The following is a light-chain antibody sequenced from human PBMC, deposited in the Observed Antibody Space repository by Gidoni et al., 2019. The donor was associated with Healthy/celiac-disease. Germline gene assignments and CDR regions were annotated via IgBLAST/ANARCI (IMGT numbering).Light chain of an antibody. Sequence: SEVLTQPPSASVAPGQTARITCGGNNLGSKSVHWYQQKPGQARVLVVYDDSDRPSGIPERFSGSNSGNTATLTISRVEAGDEADYYCQVWDISSDVVFGGGTKLTVL. CDR1: NLGSKS. J-gene: IGLJ2*01. CDR3: QVWDISSDVV. CDR2: DDS. V-gene: IGLV3-21*02.